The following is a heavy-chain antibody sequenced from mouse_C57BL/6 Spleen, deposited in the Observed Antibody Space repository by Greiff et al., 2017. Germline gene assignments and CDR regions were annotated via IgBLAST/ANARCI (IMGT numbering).Heavy chain of an antibody. J-gene: IGHJ3*01. Sequence: QVQLQQPGAELVKPGASVKLSCKASGYTFTSYWMHWVKQRPGRGLAWIGRIDPTSGGTKYNEKFKSKATLTVDKPSSTAYMQLSSLTSEDSAVYYCARYYDYDGFAYWGQGTLVTVSA. CDR2: IDPTSGGT. CDR1: GYTFTSYW. V-gene: IGHV1-72*01. D-gene: IGHD2-4*01. CDR3: ARYYDYDGFAY.